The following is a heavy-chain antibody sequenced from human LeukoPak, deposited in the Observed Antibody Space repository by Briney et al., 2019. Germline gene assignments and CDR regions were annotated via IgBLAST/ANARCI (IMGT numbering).Heavy chain of an antibody. D-gene: IGHD1-7*01. Sequence: QPGGSLRLSCAASGFSISSYEMNWVRQAPGKGLEWVSHISSSGSTIWYADSVKGRFTISRDNAKNSLYLQMNSLRAGDTAVYYCARVELAPYYYYMDVWGKGTTVTVSS. J-gene: IGHJ6*03. CDR3: ARVELAPYYYYMDV. V-gene: IGHV3-48*03. CDR1: GFSISSYE. CDR2: ISSSGSTI.